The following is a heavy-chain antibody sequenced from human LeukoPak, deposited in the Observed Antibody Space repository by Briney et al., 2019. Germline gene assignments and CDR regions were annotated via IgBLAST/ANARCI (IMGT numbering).Heavy chain of an antibody. V-gene: IGHV4-30-4*08. CDR1: GGSISSGDYY. Sequence: SETLSLTCTVSGGSISSGDYYWSWIRQPPGKGLEWIGYIYYSGSTYYNPSLKSRVTISVDTSKNQFSLKLSTVTAADTAVYSCPRSQLLYEDCSAPGGQGPLVTVSS. CDR2: IYYSGST. D-gene: IGHD2-2*02. CDR3: PRSQLLYEDCSAP. J-gene: IGHJ5*02.